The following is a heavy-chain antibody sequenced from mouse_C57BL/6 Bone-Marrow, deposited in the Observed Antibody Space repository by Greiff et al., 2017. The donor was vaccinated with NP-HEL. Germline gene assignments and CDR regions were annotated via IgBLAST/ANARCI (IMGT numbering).Heavy chain of an antibody. D-gene: IGHD2-4*01. CDR2: IGPGSGST. J-gene: IGHJ2*01. CDR3: ADYDFDY. CDR1: GYPFTDYY. V-gene: IGHV1-77*01. Sequence: VKLMESGAGLVKPGASVTISCKASGYPFTDYYINWVQQRPGQGLEWIGKIGPGSGSTYYIEKFKGKATRTADKSSSTAYMQLSSLTSENSAVYFCADYDFDYWGQGTTRTVSS.